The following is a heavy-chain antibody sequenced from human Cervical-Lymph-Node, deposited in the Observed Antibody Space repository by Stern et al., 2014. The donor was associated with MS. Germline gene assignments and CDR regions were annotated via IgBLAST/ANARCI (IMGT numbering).Heavy chain of an antibody. J-gene: IGHJ5*02. CDR3: ASERYTYYDDQRPPGGFGP. Sequence: QLVQSGPEVKKPGTSVKVSCKASGITFSHSAVQWLRQARGQRLEWIGWVAALNGDTNYAQSFQERVSITRDMSTSTVYMELRSLRSEDTAVYYCASERYTYYDDQRPPGGFGPWGQGTLVTVSS. D-gene: IGHD5-18*01. CDR1: GITFSHSA. V-gene: IGHV1-58*01. CDR2: VAALNGDT.